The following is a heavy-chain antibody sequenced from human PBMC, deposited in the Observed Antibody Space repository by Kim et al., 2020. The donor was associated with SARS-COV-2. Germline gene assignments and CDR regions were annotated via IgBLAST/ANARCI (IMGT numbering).Heavy chain of an antibody. Sequence: KGRFTISRDDSKNTLYLQMNSLKTEDTAVYYCTTSVVPAAIDYYYYGMDVWGQGTTVTVSS. V-gene: IGHV3-15*01. J-gene: IGHJ6*02. D-gene: IGHD2-2*02. CDR3: TTSVVPAAIDYYYYGMDV.